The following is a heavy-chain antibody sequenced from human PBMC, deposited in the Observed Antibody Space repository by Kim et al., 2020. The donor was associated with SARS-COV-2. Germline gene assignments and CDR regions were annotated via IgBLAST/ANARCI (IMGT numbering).Heavy chain of an antibody. D-gene: IGHD2-2*01. CDR2: IIPIFGTA. Sequence: SVKVSCKASGGTFSSYAISWVRQAPGQGLEWMGGIIPIFGTANYAQKFQGRVTITADESTSTAYMELSSLRSEDTAVYYCARGEVVPAAMVGAFDIWGQGTMVTVSS. CDR1: GGTFSSYA. J-gene: IGHJ3*02. V-gene: IGHV1-69*13. CDR3: ARGEVVPAAMVGAFDI.